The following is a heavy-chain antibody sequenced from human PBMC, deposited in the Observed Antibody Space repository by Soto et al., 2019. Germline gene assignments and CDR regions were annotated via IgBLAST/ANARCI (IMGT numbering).Heavy chain of an antibody. CDR3: AAFCSGGDCDRFDY. J-gene: IGHJ4*02. V-gene: IGHV3-9*01. CDR2: IGWNSADI. Sequence: PGGSLRLSCAASGFTFDEYAMHWVRQAPGKGLEWVSGIGWNSADIDYVDSVKGRFTISRDNAQNSLHLEMNSLRAEDTALYYCAAFCSGGDCDRFDYWGQGTQVTVSS. D-gene: IGHD2-15*01. CDR1: GFTFDEYA.